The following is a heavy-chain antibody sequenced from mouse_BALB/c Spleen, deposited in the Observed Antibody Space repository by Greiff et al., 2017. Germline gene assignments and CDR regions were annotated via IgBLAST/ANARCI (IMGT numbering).Heavy chain of an antibody. Sequence: EVKLMESGPGLVKPSQSLSLTCTVTGYSITSDYAWNWIRQFPGNKLEWMGYISYSGSTSYNPSLKSRISITRDTSKNQFFLQLNSVTTEDTATYYCAIYYYGSSPAWFAYWGQGTLVTVSA. J-gene: IGHJ3*01. CDR3: AIYYYGSSPAWFAY. D-gene: IGHD1-1*01. CDR1: GYSITSDYA. CDR2: ISYSGST. V-gene: IGHV3-2*02.